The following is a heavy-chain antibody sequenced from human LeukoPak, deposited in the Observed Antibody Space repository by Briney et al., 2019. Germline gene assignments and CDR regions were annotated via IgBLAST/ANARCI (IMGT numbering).Heavy chain of an antibody. CDR2: ISGSGGST. CDR1: GFTFSSYA. D-gene: IGHD3-3*01. V-gene: IGHV3-23*01. Sequence: GGSLRLSCAASGFTFSSYAMSWVRQAPGKGLEWVSAISGSGGSTYYADSVKGRFTISRDNSKNTLYLQMNSLRAEDTAVYYCAKDMSIFGVVIILGDALDIWGQGTMVTVSS. J-gene: IGHJ3*02. CDR3: AKDMSIFGVVIILGDALDI.